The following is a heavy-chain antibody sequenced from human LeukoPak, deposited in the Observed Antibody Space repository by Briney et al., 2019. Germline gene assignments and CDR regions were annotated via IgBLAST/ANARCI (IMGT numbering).Heavy chain of an antibody. CDR3: ARDFIAAAGTLEGLDY. Sequence: GASVKVSCKTSGGTFSSYIINWVRQPPGQGLEWMGGIVPIFTTATYAQKFQGRVTITADKSTSTAYMELSSLRSEDTAVYYCARDFIAAAGTLEGLDYWGQGTLVTVSS. CDR2: IVPIFTTA. D-gene: IGHD6-13*01. J-gene: IGHJ4*02. CDR1: GGTFSSYI. V-gene: IGHV1-69*06.